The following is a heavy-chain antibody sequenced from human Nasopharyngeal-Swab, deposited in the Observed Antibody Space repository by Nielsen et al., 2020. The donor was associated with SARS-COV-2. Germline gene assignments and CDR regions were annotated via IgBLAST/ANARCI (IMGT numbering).Heavy chain of an antibody. Sequence: WIRQPPGKGLEWVSYISSSSSTIYYADSVKGRFTISRDNAKNSLYLQMNSLRDEDTAVYYCARDQLIYDFWRGINWFDPWGQGTLVTVSS. D-gene: IGHD3-3*01. J-gene: IGHJ5*02. CDR3: ARDQLIYDFWRGINWFDP. V-gene: IGHV3-48*02. CDR2: ISSSSSTI.